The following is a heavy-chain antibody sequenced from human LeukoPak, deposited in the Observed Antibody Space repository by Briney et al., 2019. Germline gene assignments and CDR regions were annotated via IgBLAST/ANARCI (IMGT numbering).Heavy chain of an antibody. CDR3: ARDGRAADYYYYYMDV. CDR1: GFTFSSYS. V-gene: IGHV3-21*01. Sequence: PGGSLRLSCAASGFTFSSYSMNWVRQAPGKGLEWVSSISCSSSYIYYADSVKGRFTISRDNAKNSLYLQMNSLRAEDTAVYYCARDGRAADYYYYYMDVWGKGTTVTVSS. J-gene: IGHJ6*03. CDR2: ISCSSSYI. D-gene: IGHD1-26*01.